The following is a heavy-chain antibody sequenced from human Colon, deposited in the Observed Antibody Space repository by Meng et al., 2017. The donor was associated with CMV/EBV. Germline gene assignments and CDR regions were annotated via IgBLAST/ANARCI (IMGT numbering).Heavy chain of an antibody. D-gene: IGHD2-15*01. CDR1: GGSISSYY. CDR2: IYDSGST. Sequence: SETLSLTCTVSGGSISSYYWTWIRQPPGKGLEWIGFIYDSGSTNYNPSLKSRVTISLDSSKNQFSLKLNSVTAADTAVYHCAREGRRGTSLPPYFHYYGVDVWGQGTTVTVSS. CDR3: AREGRRGTSLPPYFHYYGVDV. V-gene: IGHV4-59*01. J-gene: IGHJ6*02.